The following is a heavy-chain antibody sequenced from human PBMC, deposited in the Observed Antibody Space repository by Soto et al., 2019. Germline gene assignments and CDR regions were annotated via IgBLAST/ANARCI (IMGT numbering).Heavy chain of an antibody. Sequence: EVQVVESGGGLVKPGGSLRRSCAASGFTFSEYSFLWVRQAPGKGLEWLSFIANGDNHIFYSDSVKGRFTISRDNAKNSVYLQLNSLRADDSAVYYCARENGHCTDACNRGALEIWGPGTRVTVSS. CDR3: ARENGHCTDACNRGALEI. CDR2: IANGDNHI. J-gene: IGHJ3*02. CDR1: GFTFSEYS. D-gene: IGHD2-2*01. V-gene: IGHV3-21*01.